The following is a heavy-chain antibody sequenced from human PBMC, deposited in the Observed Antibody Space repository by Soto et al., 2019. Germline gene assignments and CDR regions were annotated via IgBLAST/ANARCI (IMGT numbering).Heavy chain of an antibody. CDR1: GYTFTSYY. J-gene: IGHJ3*02. CDR2: INPSGGST. CDR3: ASGSGPYGSGSYNDAFDI. V-gene: IGHV1-46*03. D-gene: IGHD3-10*01. Sequence: ASVKVSCKASGYTFTSYYIHWVRQAPGQGLEWMGIINPSGGSTSYAQKFQGRVTMTRDTSTSTVYMELSSLRSEDTAVYYCASGSGPYGSGSYNDAFDIWGQGTMVTVSS.